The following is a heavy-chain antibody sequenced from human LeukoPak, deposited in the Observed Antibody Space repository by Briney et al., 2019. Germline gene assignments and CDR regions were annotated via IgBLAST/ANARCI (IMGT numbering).Heavy chain of an antibody. CDR2: ISYDGSNK. V-gene: IGHV3-30-3*01. J-gene: IGHJ4*02. CDR3: ARDPGYYDSSGYSGYFDY. CDR1: GFTFSSYA. D-gene: IGHD3-22*01. Sequence: GGSLRLSCAASGFTFSSYAMHWVRQAPGKGLEWVAVISYDGSNKYYADSVKGRFTISRDNSKNTLYLQMNSLRAEDTAVYYCARDPGYYDSSGYSGYFDYWGQGTLVTVSS.